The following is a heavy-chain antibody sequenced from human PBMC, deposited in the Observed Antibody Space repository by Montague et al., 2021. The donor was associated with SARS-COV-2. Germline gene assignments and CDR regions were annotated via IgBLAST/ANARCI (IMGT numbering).Heavy chain of an antibody. J-gene: IGHJ4*02. CDR1: GGSISSSTFY. V-gene: IGHV4-39*01. Sequence: SETLSLTCTVSGGSISSSTFYWGWIRQPPGKGLEWIGSINDSGSTYYNPSPKSRVTMSVDTSKNQFSLKLRSVTAADTAVYYCAKHAEWMVWTGDLTELDXGGQGTLVTVSS. CDR3: AKHAEWMVWTGDLTELDX. D-gene: IGHD3-10*01. CDR2: INDSGST.